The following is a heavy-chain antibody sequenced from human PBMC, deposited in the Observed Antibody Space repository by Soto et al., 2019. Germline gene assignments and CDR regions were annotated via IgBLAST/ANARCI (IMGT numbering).Heavy chain of an antibody. V-gene: IGHV3-7*01. CDR1: GFTFSSYW. CDR2: IKQDGSEK. D-gene: IGHD5-12*01. CDR3: ARDVGYDYVT. Sequence: GGSLRLSCAVSGFTFSSYWMSWVRQAPGKGLEWVATIKQDGSEKYYVDSVKGRFTISRANAENSLYLQMNSLSAEDTAVYFCARDVGYDYVTWGQGTLVTVSS. J-gene: IGHJ5*02.